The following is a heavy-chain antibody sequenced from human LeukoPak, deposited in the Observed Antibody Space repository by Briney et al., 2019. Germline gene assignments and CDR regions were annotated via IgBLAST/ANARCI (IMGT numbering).Heavy chain of an antibody. CDR1: GYSFTSYW. D-gene: IGHD3-22*01. V-gene: IGHV5-51*01. J-gene: IGHJ3*02. CDR2: IYPGDSDT. Sequence: GESLKISCKGSGYSFTSYWIGWVRQMPGKGLEWMGIIYPGDSDTRYSPSFQGQVTISADKSISTAYLQWGSLKASDTAMYYCARGSEDSSGYYYRDDAFDIWGQGTMVTVSS. CDR3: ARGSEDSSGYYYRDDAFDI.